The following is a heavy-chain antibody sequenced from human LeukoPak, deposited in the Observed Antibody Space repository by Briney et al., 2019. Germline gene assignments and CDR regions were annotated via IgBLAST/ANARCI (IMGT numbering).Heavy chain of an antibody. J-gene: IGHJ4*02. CDR1: GYTFTSYY. CDR2: IYSSSGST. Sequence: GASVKVSCKASGYTFTSYYMHWVRQAPGQGLEWMGIIYSSSGSTDYAQNFQGRVIMTRDTSTSTVYMELSGLRSDDTAVYYCAREEEGGTFDYWGQGTLVTVSS. CDR3: AREEEGGTFDY. V-gene: IGHV1-46*01. D-gene: IGHD3-16*01.